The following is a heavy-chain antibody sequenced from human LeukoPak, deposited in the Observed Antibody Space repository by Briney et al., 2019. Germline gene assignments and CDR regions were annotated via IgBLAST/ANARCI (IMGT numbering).Heavy chain of an antibody. J-gene: IGHJ4*02. CDR2: ISGSGGST. V-gene: IGHV3-23*01. Sequence: GGSLRLSCAASGFTFSSYAMSWVRQAPGKGLEWVSVISGSGGSTYSADSVKGRFTISRENSKNTLYLPMNSLRAEDTAVYFCAKSQDGGRLFHFDYWGQGTLVTVSS. CDR3: AKSQDGGRLFHFDY. D-gene: IGHD1-26*01. CDR1: GFTFSSYA.